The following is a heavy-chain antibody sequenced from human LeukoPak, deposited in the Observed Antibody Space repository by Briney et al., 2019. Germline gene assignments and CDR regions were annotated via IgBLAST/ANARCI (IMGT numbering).Heavy chain of an antibody. V-gene: IGHV3-30*03. CDR2: ISYDGSNK. CDR3: ASGFTGKRF. J-gene: IGHJ4*02. Sequence: PGGSLRLSCAASGFTFSSYGMHWVRQAPGKGLEWVAVISYDGSNKYYADSVKGRFTISRDNARNSLYLQMNSLRAEDTAVYYCASGFTGKRFWGQGTLVTVSS. D-gene: IGHD1-14*01. CDR1: GFTFSSYG.